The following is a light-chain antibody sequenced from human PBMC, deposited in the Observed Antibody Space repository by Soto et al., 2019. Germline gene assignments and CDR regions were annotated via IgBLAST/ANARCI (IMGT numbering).Light chain of an antibody. CDR1: SRDVGAYGH. Sequence: QSVLTQPASVSGSPGQSITISCAGSSRDVGAYGHVSWYQHHPGTAPKLIIYEASNRPSGVPDRFSGSKSGNTASLTISGLQAADEVDYYCSLYTSEDTYVFGT. CDR3: SLYTSEDTYV. V-gene: IGLV2-18*01. CDR2: EAS. J-gene: IGLJ1*01.